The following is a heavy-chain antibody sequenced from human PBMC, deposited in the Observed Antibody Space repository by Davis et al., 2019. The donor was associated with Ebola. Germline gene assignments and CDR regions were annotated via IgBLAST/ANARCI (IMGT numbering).Heavy chain of an antibody. CDR3: ARGGLRYYYGSGSYFPLDP. D-gene: IGHD3-10*01. V-gene: IGHV1-3*01. Sequence: ASVKVTCKASGYTFTSYAMHWVRQAPGQRLEWMGWINAGNGNTKYSQKFQGRVTITRDTSASTAYMELSSLRSEDTAVYYCARGGLRYYYGSGSYFPLDPWGQGTLVTVSS. CDR1: GYTFTSYA. CDR2: INAGNGNT. J-gene: IGHJ5*02.